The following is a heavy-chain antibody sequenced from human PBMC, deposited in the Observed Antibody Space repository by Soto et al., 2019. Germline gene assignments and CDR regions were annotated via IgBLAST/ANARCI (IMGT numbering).Heavy chain of an antibody. D-gene: IGHD3-16*02. CDR2: ISSSGSTI. CDR3: ARVSQSFIEYFQY. V-gene: IGHV3-48*03. J-gene: IGHJ1*01. Sequence: SGGSLRLSCAASGFTFSSYEMIWVRQAPGKGLEWVSYISSSGSTIYYADSVKGRFTISRDNAKNSLYLQMNSLRAEDTAVYNCARVSQSFIEYFQYWGKGTLVTVSS. CDR1: GFTFSSYE.